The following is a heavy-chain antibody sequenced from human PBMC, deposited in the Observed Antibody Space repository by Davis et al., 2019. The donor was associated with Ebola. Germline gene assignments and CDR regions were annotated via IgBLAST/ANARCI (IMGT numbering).Heavy chain of an antibody. V-gene: IGHV3-53*04. CDR1: GITVSSNY. CDR2: IYSGGNT. Sequence: PGGSLRLSCAASGITVSSNYMSWVRQAPGKGLEWVSVIYSGGNTFYADSVKGRFTISRHNSNNMIYLQMNTLRPDDTAVYYCARGSSYTTGWNAYYFDYWGQGTTVTVSS. CDR3: ARGSSYTTGWNAYYFDY. D-gene: IGHD6-19*01. J-gene: IGHJ4*02.